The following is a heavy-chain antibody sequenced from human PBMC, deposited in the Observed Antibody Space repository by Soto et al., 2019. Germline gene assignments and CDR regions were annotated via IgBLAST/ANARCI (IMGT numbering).Heavy chain of an antibody. D-gene: IGHD3-10*01. CDR1: GYTFTSYA. Sequence: QVQLVQSGSELKKPGASVKVSCKASGYTFTSYAMNWVRQAPGQGLEWMGWINTNTGNPTYAQGFTGRFVFSLDTSVSTAYLQICSLKAEDTAVYYCARSSYGSGSYYMRDYYYYMDVWGKGTTVTVSS. CDR3: ARSSYGSGSYYMRDYYYYMDV. V-gene: IGHV7-4-1*01. J-gene: IGHJ6*03. CDR2: INTNTGNP.